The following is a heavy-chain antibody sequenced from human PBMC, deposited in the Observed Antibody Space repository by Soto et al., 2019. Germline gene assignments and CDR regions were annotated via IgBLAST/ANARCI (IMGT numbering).Heavy chain of an antibody. D-gene: IGHD2-15*01. CDR3: ARQNGAAATHGMDV. CDR1: GYSFTSHW. CDR2: IYPGDSDT. V-gene: IGHV5-51*01. Sequence: GEFLKISCKGSGYSFTSHWIAWVRQMPGKGLEWMGIIYPGDSDTRYSPSFLGQVTISADKSISTAYLQWTSLKASDTALYYWARQNGAAATHGMDVWGQGTTVTVSS. J-gene: IGHJ6*02.